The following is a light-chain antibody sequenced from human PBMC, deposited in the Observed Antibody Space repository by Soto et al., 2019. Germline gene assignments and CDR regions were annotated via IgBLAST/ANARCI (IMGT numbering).Light chain of an antibody. J-gene: IGLJ1*01. CDR2: DVS. CDR1: SSDVGGYNY. CDR3: CSYAGSYTHV. Sequence: QSALTQPRSVSGSPGQSVTISCTGTSSDVGGYNYVSWYQQHPGKAPKLMTYDVSKRPSGVPDRFSGSKSGNTASLTISGLQAEEEADYYCCSYAGSYTHVFGTGTKVTVL. V-gene: IGLV2-11*01.